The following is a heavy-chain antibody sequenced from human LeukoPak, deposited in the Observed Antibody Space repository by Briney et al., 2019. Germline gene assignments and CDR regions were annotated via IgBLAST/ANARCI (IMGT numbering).Heavy chain of an antibody. V-gene: IGHV3-53*01. D-gene: IGHD4/OR15-4a*01. J-gene: IGHJ3*01. Sequence: GGSLRLSCAASGFDVSSSYMSWVRQAPGKGLEWVSVFYSGGSTYYADSVKGRFTISRDKPKNTAYLQMNSLRDDDTAVYFCARSVGWLTSPGALDVWGQGTVVAVSS. CDR2: FYSGGST. CDR1: GFDVSSSY. CDR3: ARSVGWLTSPGALDV.